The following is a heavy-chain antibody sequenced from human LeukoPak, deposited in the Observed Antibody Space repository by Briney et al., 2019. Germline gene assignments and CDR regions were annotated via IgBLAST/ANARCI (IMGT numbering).Heavy chain of an antibody. CDR1: GFTFSSYS. Sequence: GRSLRLSCAASGFTFSSYSMNWVRQAPGKGLEWVSYITSIGSYIYYADSMQGRFTISRDNSKNSLFLQMNSLRAEDTAVYYCARGLYPDYYVSSGSSLPEHWGQGTLVTVSS. CDR2: ITSIGSYI. V-gene: IGHV3-21*01. D-gene: IGHD3-22*01. J-gene: IGHJ1*01. CDR3: ARGLYPDYYVSSGSSLPEH.